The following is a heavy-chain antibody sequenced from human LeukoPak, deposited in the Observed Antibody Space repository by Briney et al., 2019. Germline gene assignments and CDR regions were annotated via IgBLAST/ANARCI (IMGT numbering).Heavy chain of an antibody. Sequence: SGTLSLTCAVSGGSISSRNWWSWVRQPPGKGLEWIGEIYHSGSTNYNPSLKSRVTISVDKSTNQFSLKLSSVTAADTAVYYCARGVNYYGSGSPSYYFDYWGQGTLVTVSS. J-gene: IGHJ4*02. CDR1: GGSISSRNW. CDR2: IYHSGST. D-gene: IGHD3-10*01. CDR3: ARGVNYYGSGSPSYYFDY. V-gene: IGHV4-4*02.